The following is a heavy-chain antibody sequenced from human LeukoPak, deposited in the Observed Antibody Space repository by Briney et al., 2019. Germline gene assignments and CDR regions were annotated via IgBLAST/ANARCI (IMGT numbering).Heavy chain of an antibody. CDR2: IIPIFGTA. J-gene: IGHJ4*02. CDR3: ARVPRGWYYFDY. CDR1: GGTFSSYA. D-gene: IGHD6-19*01. V-gene: IGHV1-69*05. Sequence: ASVKVSCKASGGTFSSYAISWVRQAPGQGLEWMGGIIPIFGTANYAQKLQGRVTMTTDTSTSTAYMELRSLRSDDTAVYYCARVPRGWYYFDYWGQGTLVTVSS.